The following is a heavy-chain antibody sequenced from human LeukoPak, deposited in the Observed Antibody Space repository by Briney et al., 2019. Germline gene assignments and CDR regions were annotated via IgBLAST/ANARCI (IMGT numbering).Heavy chain of an antibody. CDR2: INHSGST. CDR1: GGSFSGYY. V-gene: IGHV4-34*01. J-gene: IGHJ4*02. CDR3: ARRVRYYYGSGPSASFDY. Sequence: SETLSLTCAVYGGSFSGYYWSWIRQPPGKGLEWIGEINHSGSTNYNPSLKSRVTISVDTSKNQFPLKLSSVAAADTAVYYCARRVRYYYGSGPSASFDYWGQGTLVTVSS. D-gene: IGHD3-10*01.